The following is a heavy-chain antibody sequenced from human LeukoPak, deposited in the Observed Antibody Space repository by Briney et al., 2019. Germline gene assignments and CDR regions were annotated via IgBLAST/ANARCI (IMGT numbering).Heavy chain of an antibody. D-gene: IGHD2-2*01. CDR2: INHSGST. J-gene: IGHJ6*02. Sequence: PSETLSLTCAVYGGSFSGYYWRWIRQPPGKGREWSGEINHSGSTNYNPSLKSRVTISGDTSKNQFSLELSSVTAADTAVYYCATAQGYCSSTSCYSIFYYYYYGMDVWGQGTTVTVSS. V-gene: IGHV4-34*01. CDR3: ATAQGYCSSTSCYSIFYYYYYGMDV. CDR1: GGSFSGYY.